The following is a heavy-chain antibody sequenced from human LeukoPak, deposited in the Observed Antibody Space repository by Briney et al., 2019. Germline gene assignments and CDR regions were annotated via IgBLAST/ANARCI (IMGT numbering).Heavy chain of an antibody. CDR1: GFTFSSYA. CDR2: ISYDGSNK. V-gene: IGHV3-30*01. J-gene: IGHJ4*02. CDR3: ARITAVAGDI. D-gene: IGHD6-19*01. Sequence: GRSLRLSCAASGFTFSSYAMHWVRQAPGKGLEWVAVISYDGSNKYYADSVKGRFTISRDNSKNTLYLQMNSLRAEDTAVYYCARITAVAGDIWGQGTLVTVPS.